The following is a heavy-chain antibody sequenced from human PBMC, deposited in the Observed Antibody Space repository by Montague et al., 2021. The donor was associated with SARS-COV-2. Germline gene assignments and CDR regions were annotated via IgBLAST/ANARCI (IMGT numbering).Heavy chain of an antibody. D-gene: IGHD3-22*01. CDR2: VYHTGST. Sequence: SETLSLTCSVSGVSVSSNNYYWSWVRQPPGKGLEWIGYVYHTGSTNYNPSLKSRVTLSIDTSKNQFSLNLTSVTAADTAVYYCVREKYYFDDSGSKWGQGTLVTV. J-gene: IGHJ4*02. V-gene: IGHV4-61*01. CDR3: VREKYYFDDSGSK. CDR1: GVSVSSNNYY.